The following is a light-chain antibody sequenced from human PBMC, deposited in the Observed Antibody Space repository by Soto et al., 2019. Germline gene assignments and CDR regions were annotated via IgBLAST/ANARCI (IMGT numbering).Light chain of an antibody. CDR3: QQYYSSWT. CDR1: QSVLHSSSDRNY. Sequence: DIVMTQAPNSLAVSLGDRATINCKSSQSVLHSSSDRNYLAWYQQKPGHPPKLLISWASTRESGVPDRFRGSGSGTDFTLTISSLQAEDVAVYYCQQYYSSWTFGQGTKVDIK. J-gene: IGKJ1*01. CDR2: WAS. V-gene: IGKV4-1*01.